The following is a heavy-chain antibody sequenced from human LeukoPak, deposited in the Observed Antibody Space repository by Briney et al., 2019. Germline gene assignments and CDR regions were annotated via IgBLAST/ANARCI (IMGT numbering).Heavy chain of an antibody. J-gene: IGHJ4*02. D-gene: IGHD3-10*01. Sequence: KPSETLSLTCTVSGGSISSYYWSWIRQPPGKGLEWVGYIYYSGSTNYNPSLKSRVTISVDTSKNQFSLKLSSVTAADTAVYYCASASSTRPLLMLHDYWGQGTLVTVSS. CDR3: ASASSTRPLLMLHDY. CDR1: GGSISSYY. V-gene: IGHV4-59*01. CDR2: IYYSGST.